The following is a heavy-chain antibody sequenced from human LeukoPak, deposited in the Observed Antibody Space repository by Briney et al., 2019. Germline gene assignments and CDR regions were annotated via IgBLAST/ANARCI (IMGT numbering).Heavy chain of an antibody. CDR1: GGSISSYY. CDR3: ARRLTQYDCFDP. V-gene: IGHV4-59*12. J-gene: IGHJ5*02. Sequence: SETLSLTCTVSGGSISSYYWSWIRQPPGKGLEWIGYIYSSGSTNYNPSLKSRVTISVDASKNQFSLHLNSVTPEDTAVYYCARRLTQYDCFDPWGQGILVTVSS. CDR2: IYSSGST. D-gene: IGHD2-2*01.